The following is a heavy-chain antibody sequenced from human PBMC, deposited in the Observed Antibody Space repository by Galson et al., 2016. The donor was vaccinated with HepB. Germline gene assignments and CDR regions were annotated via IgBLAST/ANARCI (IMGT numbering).Heavy chain of an antibody. J-gene: IGHJ4*02. Sequence: TLSLTCIVSGDSISSGDYYWSWLRQHPGRGLEWLGPIYSIWSPDYETTTYKPSLRSRLIISVDPSKNQFSLKLNSMTAADTAGYSCARENNGSGRGHYFWGQGTLVTVSS. CDR1: GDSISSGDYY. D-gene: IGHD3-10*01. CDR2: IYSIWSPDYETT. CDR3: ARENNGSGRGHYF. V-gene: IGHV4-31*03.